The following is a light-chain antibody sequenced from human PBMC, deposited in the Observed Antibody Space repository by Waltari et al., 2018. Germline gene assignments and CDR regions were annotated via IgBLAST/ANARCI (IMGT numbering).Light chain of an antibody. J-gene: IGKJ4*01. CDR1: EDVRSY. CDR3: QHLVRYPLS. V-gene: IGKV1-9*01. Sequence: LLTQSPVSLSASVGDTVTLPCRASEDVRSYLAWVQQKPGRAPNLLIFGVSTLQSGVPSRFSGAGYGTDFTLTISGLQPEDSATYYCQHLVRYPLSFGGGTKVEIQ. CDR2: GVS.